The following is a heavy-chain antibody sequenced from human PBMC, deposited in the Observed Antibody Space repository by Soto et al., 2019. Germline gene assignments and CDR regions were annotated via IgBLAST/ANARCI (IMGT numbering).Heavy chain of an antibody. D-gene: IGHD3-9*01. V-gene: IGHV1-69*13. CDR3: ATDYDILTGMSGYYYGMDV. Sequence: ASVKVSCKASGGTFSSYAISWVRQAPGQGLEWMGGIIPIFGTANYAQKFQGRVTITADESTSTAYMELSSLRSEDTAVYYCATDYDILTGMSGYYYGMDVCDQGTTVTVSS. J-gene: IGHJ6*02. CDR2: IIPIFGTA. CDR1: GGTFSSYA.